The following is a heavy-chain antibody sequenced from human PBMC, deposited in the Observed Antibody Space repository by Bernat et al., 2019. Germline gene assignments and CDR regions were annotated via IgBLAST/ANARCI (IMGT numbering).Heavy chain of an antibody. CDR3: GRGPQWLVP. Sequence: QVQLQQSGPGLVKPSQTFSLTCAISGDSVSSISAAWNWIRQPPSRGLEWLGRTYYRYKWYNDYAVSVKSRRSINPDTSKNKFSLQLNSVTPDDTAVYYCGRGPQWLVPWGQGTMVTVSS. J-gene: IGHJ3*01. V-gene: IGHV6-1*01. CDR1: GDSVSSISAA. D-gene: IGHD6-19*01. CDR2: TYYRYKWYN.